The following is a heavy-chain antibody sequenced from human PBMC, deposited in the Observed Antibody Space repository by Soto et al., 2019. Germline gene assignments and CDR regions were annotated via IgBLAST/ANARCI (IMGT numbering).Heavy chain of an antibody. CDR2: ISAYNGNT. J-gene: IGHJ6*02. V-gene: IGHV1-18*01. D-gene: IGHD6-19*01. CDR1: GYTFTSYG. Sequence: ASVKVSCKASGYTFTSYGISWVRQAPGQGLEWMGWISAYNGNTNYAQKLQGRVTMTTDTSTSTAYMELRSLRSDDTAVYYCARASSSGCCYYYYGMDVWGQGTTVTVSS. CDR3: ARASSSGCCYYYYGMDV.